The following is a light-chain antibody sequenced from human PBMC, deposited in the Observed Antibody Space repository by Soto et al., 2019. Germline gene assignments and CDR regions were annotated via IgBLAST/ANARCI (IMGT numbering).Light chain of an antibody. CDR1: NSDIGAYDY. CDR2: EGS. CDR3: CSYAGSSTYV. J-gene: IGLJ1*01. V-gene: IGLV2-23*01. Sequence: QSALTHPASLSGAPGQSLPVSCTGTNSDIGAYDYVSWYQQHPGKAPKLMIYEGSKRPSGVSNRFSGSKSGNTASLTISGLQAEDEADYYCCSYAGSSTYVFGTGTKVTVL.